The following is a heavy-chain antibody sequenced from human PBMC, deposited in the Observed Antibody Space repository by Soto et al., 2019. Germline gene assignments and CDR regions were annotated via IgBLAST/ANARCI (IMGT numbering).Heavy chain of an antibody. CDR3: ARDQSGAADI. V-gene: IGHV4-4*07. Sequence: QVQLRESGPGLVEPSETLSLTCTVSGDSMSSYYWSWIRQSAEKGLEWMGRISATGTTNYMPSLKSRFTLEIDASKNEFSLTLNFVTAADTAVYFCARDQSGAADIWGQGTVVSVS. CDR1: GDSMSSYY. J-gene: IGHJ3*02. CDR2: ISATGTT. D-gene: IGHD7-27*01.